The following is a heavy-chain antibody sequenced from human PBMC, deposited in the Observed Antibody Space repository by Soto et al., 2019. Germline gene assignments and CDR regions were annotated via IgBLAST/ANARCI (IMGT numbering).Heavy chain of an antibody. Sequence: GASVKVSCKVSGYTLTELSVHWVRQAPGKGLEWMGGFDPEDGETIYAQKFQGRVTMTEDTSTDTAYMELSSLRSEDTAVYYCAGKTTVVTSVYYYGMDVWGQGTTVTVSS. J-gene: IGHJ6*02. V-gene: IGHV1-24*01. CDR1: GYTLTELS. CDR3: AGKTTVVTSVYYYGMDV. CDR2: FDPEDGET. D-gene: IGHD4-17*01.